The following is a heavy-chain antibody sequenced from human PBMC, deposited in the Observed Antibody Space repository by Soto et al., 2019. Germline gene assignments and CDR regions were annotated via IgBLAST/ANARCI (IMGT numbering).Heavy chain of an antibody. CDR2: ISYDGSNK. J-gene: IGHJ4*02. CDR1: GFTFSSYA. CDR3: ARTLRPTNYYFDY. Sequence: GGSLRLSCAASGFTFSSYAMHWVRQAPGKGLEWVAVISYDGSNKYYADSVKGRFTISRDNSKNTLYLQMNSLRAEDTAVYYCARTLRPTNYYFDYWGQGTLVTVSS. V-gene: IGHV3-30-3*01.